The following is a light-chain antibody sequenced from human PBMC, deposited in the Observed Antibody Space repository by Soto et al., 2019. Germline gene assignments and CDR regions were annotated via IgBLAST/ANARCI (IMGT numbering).Light chain of an antibody. V-gene: IGKV3-11*01. CDR2: DAS. CDR3: LHRSNWPRT. CDR1: QSVSTY. J-gene: IGKJ2*01. Sequence: EIVLAQSPATLSLSPGERATLSCRASQSVSTYLAWYQQKPGQAPRLLIYDASNRATGIPARFSGSGSGTDFTLTISSLEPEDFVVYYCLHRSNWPRTFGQGTKLEIK.